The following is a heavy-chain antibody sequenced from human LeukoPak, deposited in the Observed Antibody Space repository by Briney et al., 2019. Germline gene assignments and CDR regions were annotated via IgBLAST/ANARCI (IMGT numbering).Heavy chain of an antibody. CDR3: ARDQDSGGTLILLSYFDY. CDR2: ISYDGSHK. Sequence: GGSLRLSCAASGFTFSSYAMHWVRQAPGKGLEWVAVISYDGSHKFYADSVKGRFTISRDNSKNTLYLQINSLRAEDTAVYYCARDQDSGGTLILLSYFDYWGQGTLVTVSS. CDR1: GFTFSSYA. D-gene: IGHD2-15*01. J-gene: IGHJ4*02. V-gene: IGHV3-30*04.